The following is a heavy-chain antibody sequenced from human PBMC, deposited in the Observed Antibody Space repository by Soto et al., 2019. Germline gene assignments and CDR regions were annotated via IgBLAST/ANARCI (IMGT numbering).Heavy chain of an antibody. D-gene: IGHD2-15*01. CDR2: ISSDGSDK. J-gene: IGHJ4*02. V-gene: IGHV3-30*18. CDR3: AKGSEVARQELDY. Sequence: QVQLVESGGGVVQPGRSPRLYCAASGITFRNFGMHWVRQAPGKGLEWVAAISSDGSDKYYSDSVKGRFTISRDNSKNTLFLQRDSLTVEDTAVYYCAKGSEVARQELDYWGQGTLVTVSS. CDR1: GITFRNFG.